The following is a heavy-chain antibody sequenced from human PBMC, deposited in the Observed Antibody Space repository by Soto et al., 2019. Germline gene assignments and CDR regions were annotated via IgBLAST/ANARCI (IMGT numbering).Heavy chain of an antibody. CDR3: ASARIAAAGHYYYYGMDV. CDR2: INAGNGNT. D-gene: IGHD6-13*01. Sequence: ASVKVSCKASGYTFTSYAMHWVRQAPGQRLEWMGWINAGNGNTKYSQKFQGRVTITRDTSASTAYMELSSLRSEDTAVYYCASARIAAAGHYYYYGMDVWGQGTTVTVSS. J-gene: IGHJ6*02. V-gene: IGHV1-3*01. CDR1: GYTFTSYA.